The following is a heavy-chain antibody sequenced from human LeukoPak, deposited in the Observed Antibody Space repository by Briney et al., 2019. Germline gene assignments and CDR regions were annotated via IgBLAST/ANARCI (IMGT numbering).Heavy chain of an antibody. D-gene: IGHD3-9*01. V-gene: IGHV1-18*01. CDR2: VTAHNGNT. CDR3: ARAVLVQIKRRGGNRYYHYYMDV. CDR1: GYIFSNFG. J-gene: IGHJ6*03. Sequence: SVTVSFKTSGYIFSNFGLALVRQAPGHGLEWLGGVTAHNGNTNYPQNLQDRGTMTTNAIPNKAFIELMNRLSDDSALYYCARAVLVQIKRRGGNRYYHYYMDVWGEGTAVIVSS.